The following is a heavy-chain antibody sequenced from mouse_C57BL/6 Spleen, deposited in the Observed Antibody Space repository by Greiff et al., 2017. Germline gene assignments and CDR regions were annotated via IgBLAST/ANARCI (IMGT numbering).Heavy chain of an antibody. D-gene: IGHD2-4*01. CDR1: GFTFSSYT. J-gene: IGHJ2*01. CDR2: ISGGGGNT. CDR3: ARHDYAVFDY. Sequence: EVMLVESGGGLVKPGGSLKLSCAASGFTFSSYTMSWVRQTPGKRLEWVATISGGGGNTYYPDSVKGRFTISRDNAKNTLYLQMSSLRSEDTALYYCARHDYAVFDYWGKGTTLTVSS. V-gene: IGHV5-9*01.